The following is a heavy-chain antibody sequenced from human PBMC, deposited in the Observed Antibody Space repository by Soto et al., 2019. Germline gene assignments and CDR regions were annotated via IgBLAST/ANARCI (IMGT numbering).Heavy chain of an antibody. CDR2: IYYSGST. CDR1: GGSISSYY. J-gene: IGHJ6*02. Sequence: PSETLSLTCTVSGGSISSYYWSWIRQPPGKGLEWIGYIYYSGSTNYNPSLKSRVTISVDTSKNQFSLKLSSVTAADTAVYYCAGTGYYDFWSGYYSSYYYGMDVWGQGTTVTVSS. CDR3: AGTGYYDFWSGYYSSYYYGMDV. V-gene: IGHV4-59*01. D-gene: IGHD3-3*01.